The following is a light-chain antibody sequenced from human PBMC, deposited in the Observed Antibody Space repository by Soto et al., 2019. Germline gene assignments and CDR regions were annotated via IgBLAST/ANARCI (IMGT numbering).Light chain of an antibody. Sequence: DIQMTQSPSSLSASVGDRVTITCQASQDINKNLIWYQQKPGKAPKLLIYDASDLETGVPSRFSGSGSGTGFNFTISSLQNEDFATYYCQQYESLPLTFSQGTRLEIK. J-gene: IGKJ5*01. CDR3: QQYESLPLT. V-gene: IGKV1-33*01. CDR1: QDINKN. CDR2: DAS.